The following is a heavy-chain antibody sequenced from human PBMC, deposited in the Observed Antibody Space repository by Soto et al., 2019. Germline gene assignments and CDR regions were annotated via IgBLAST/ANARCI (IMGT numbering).Heavy chain of an antibody. V-gene: IGHV4-59*01. CDR3: ARDYYGSGSYRSWFDP. Sequence: SETLSLICTVSGVSISSYYWSWIRQPPGKGLEWIGYISYSGSTNYNPSLKSRVTISVDTSKSQFFLKLNSVTDADTAVYYCARDYYGSGSYRSWFDPWGQGSLVTVSS. CDR1: GVSISSYY. CDR2: ISYSGST. D-gene: IGHD3-10*01. J-gene: IGHJ5*02.